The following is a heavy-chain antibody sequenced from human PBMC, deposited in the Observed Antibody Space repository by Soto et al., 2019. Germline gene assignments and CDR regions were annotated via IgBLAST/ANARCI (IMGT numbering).Heavy chain of an antibody. J-gene: IGHJ4*02. CDR3: AGYCSGGSCYTPWGC. D-gene: IGHD2-15*01. V-gene: IGHV4-30-4*01. Sequence: QVQLQESGPGLVKPSQTLSLTCTVSGGSISSDDYYWSWIRQPPGKGLEWIGYIYYSGSTYYNPSLKSRVTISVDTSKNQFSLKLSSVTAADTAVYYCAGYCSGGSCYTPWGCWGQGTLVTVSS. CDR2: IYYSGST. CDR1: GGSISSDDYY.